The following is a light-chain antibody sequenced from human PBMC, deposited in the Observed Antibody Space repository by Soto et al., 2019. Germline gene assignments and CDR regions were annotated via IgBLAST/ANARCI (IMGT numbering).Light chain of an antibody. V-gene: IGKV1-5*03. CDR3: QYYHKFWT. Sequence: DIQMTQSPSTLSASVGDRVTITCRASQSVGSWLAWYQQKPGKAPKLLIYKASRLESGVQSRFSGSESGTEFTLTISNLQPDDFADYYGQYYHKFWTFGQGTKVEIK. J-gene: IGKJ1*01. CDR2: KAS. CDR1: QSVGSW.